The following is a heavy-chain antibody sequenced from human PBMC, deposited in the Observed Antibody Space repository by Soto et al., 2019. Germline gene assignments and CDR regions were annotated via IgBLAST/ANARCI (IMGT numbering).Heavy chain of an antibody. CDR2: ISPYNGNT. Sequence: QVQLVQSRAELKKPGASVKVSCKASGYTLTSYGISWVRQAPGQGLEWVGWISPYNGNTNYAQKLQDRVTLTTDTSTSTAYMELRSLRPDDTAVDYCARADFDFWSGYSPFDYWGQGTLVTVSS. D-gene: IGHD3-3*01. J-gene: IGHJ4*02. CDR1: GYTLTSYG. CDR3: ARADFDFWSGYSPFDY. V-gene: IGHV1-18*01.